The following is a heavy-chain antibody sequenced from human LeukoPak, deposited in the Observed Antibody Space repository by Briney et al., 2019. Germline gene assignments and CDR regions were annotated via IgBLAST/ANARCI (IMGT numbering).Heavy chain of an antibody. CDR1: GFTFSSHA. CDR2: VDGGGETT. V-gene: IGHV3-23*01. CDR3: ASSAGALIDC. J-gene: IGHJ4*02. D-gene: IGHD6-19*01. Sequence: GGSLRLSCAGSGFTFSSHAMSWVRQAPGKGLEWVSAVDGGGETTYYADSVKGRFTVSRDYSKNTLFLQMDSLRAEDTAVYYCASSAGALIDCWGQGTLVIVSS.